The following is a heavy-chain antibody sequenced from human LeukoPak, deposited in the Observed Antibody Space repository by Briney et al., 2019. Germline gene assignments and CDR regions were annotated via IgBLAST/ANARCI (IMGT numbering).Heavy chain of an antibody. CDR1: GYSISSGYY. J-gene: IGHJ4*02. Sequence: SETLSLTCTVSGYSISSGYYWGWIRQPPGKGLEWIGSIYHSGSTYYNPSLKSRVTISVDTSKNQFSLKLSSVTAADTAVYYCARDPADILTGYNDYWGQGTLVTVSS. D-gene: IGHD3-9*01. V-gene: IGHV4-38-2*02. CDR3: ARDPADILTGYNDY. CDR2: IYHSGST.